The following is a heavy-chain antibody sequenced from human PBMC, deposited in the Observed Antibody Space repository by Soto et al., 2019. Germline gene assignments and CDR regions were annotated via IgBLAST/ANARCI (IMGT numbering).Heavy chain of an antibody. CDR3: ERHSTNEAFDI. Sequence: PSETLSLTCTVSGGSISSSSYYWGWIRQPPGKGLEWIGSIYYSGSTYYNPSLKSRVTISVDTSKNQFSLKLSSVTAAETAVYYGERHSTNEAFDIWGQGTMVTVSS. D-gene: IGHD2-8*01. CDR1: GGSISSSSYY. V-gene: IGHV4-39*01. J-gene: IGHJ3*02. CDR2: IYYSGST.